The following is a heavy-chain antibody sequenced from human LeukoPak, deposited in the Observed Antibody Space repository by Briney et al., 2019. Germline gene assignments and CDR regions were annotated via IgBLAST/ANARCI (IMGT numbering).Heavy chain of an antibody. V-gene: IGHV3-7*03. CDR3: ALYCSSSNCHDALEI. D-gene: IGHD2-2*01. J-gene: IGHJ3*02. Sequence: GGSLSLSCSASGFTFSSYYMSWVRQAPGKGLEWVANMNQDGRERYYVDSVRGRFTISRDNAKNSLYLQMNSLRSEDTALYYCALYCSSSNCHDALEIWGQGTMVTVSS. CDR2: MNQDGRER. CDR1: GFTFSSYY.